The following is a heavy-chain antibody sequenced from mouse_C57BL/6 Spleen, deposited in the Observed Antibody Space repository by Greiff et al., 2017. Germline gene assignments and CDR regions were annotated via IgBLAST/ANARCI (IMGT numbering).Heavy chain of an antibody. Sequence: EVKLVESGEGLVKPGGSLKLSCAASGFTFSSYAMSWVRQTPEKRLEWVAYISSGGDYIYYADTVKGRFTISRDNARNTLYLQMSSLKSEDTAMYYCTRRYYGSSDAMDYWGQGTSVTVSS. CDR3: TRRYYGSSDAMDY. CDR1: GFTFSSYA. CDR2: ISSGGDYI. V-gene: IGHV5-9-1*02. J-gene: IGHJ4*01. D-gene: IGHD1-1*01.